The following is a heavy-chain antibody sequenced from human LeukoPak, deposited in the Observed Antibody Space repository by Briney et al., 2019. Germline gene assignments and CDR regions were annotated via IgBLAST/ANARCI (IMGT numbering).Heavy chain of an antibody. V-gene: IGHV4-38-2*02. CDR3: ARHERGAGYGSSWFNP. CDR1: GCSISRADS. Sequence: SETLSLTCSVSGCSISRADSWGWVRQPPGKGLEWIGSLYDSCSTNYNPSLNSRVTISVDTSKKPFSLKVSSVTAADTAVYYCARHERGAGYGSSWFNPWGQGTLVTVSS. CDR2: LYDSCST. J-gene: IGHJ5*02. D-gene: IGHD3-16*01.